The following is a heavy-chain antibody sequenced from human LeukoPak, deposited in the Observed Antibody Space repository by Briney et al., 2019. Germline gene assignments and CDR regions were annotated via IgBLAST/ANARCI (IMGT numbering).Heavy chain of an antibody. CDR1: GYTFTSYD. V-gene: IGHV1-8*03. D-gene: IGHD3-3*01. CDR2: MNPNSGNT. J-gene: IGHJ5*02. Sequence: ASVKVSCKASGYTFTSYDINWVRQATGQGLEWMGWMNPNSGNTGYAQKFQGRVTITRNTSISTAYMELSSLRSDDTAVYYCAVDFWSGYGMTNWFDPWGQGTLVTVSS. CDR3: AVDFWSGYGMTNWFDP.